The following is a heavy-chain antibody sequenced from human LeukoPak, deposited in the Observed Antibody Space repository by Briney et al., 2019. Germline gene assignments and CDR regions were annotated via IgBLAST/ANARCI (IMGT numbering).Heavy chain of an antibody. CDR2: INHSGST. D-gene: IGHD6-19*01. V-gene: IGHV4-34*01. CDR1: GGSFSGYY. Sequence: SETLSLTCAVYGGSFSGYYWSWIRQPPGKGLEWIAEINHSGSTNYNPSLKSRVTISVETSKNQFSLKLSSVTAADTAVYYCARGRYSSGWYLGFEYFPHWGQGTLVTVSS. CDR3: ARGRYSSGWYLGFEYFPH. J-gene: IGHJ1*01.